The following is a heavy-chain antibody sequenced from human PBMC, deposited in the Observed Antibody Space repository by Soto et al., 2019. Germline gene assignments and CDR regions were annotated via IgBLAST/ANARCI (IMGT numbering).Heavy chain of an antibody. Sequence: EVQLVESGGGLVEPGGSLRLSCAASGFTFSNAWMSWVRQAPGKGLKWVGRIKSKSEGETIDYAAPVKGRFTISRDDSKNTLYLQMNSLKSEDTGVYYCTRGPVGSTRPLDYWGQGTLVTVSS. CDR3: TRGPVGSTRPLDY. J-gene: IGHJ4*02. D-gene: IGHD2-2*01. CDR1: GFTFSNAW. CDR2: IKSKSEGETI. V-gene: IGHV3-15*01.